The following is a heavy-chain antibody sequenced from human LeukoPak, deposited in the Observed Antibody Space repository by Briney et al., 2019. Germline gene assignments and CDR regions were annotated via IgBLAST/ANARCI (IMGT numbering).Heavy chain of an antibody. D-gene: IGHD3-10*01. CDR2: INHSGST. Sequence: PSETLSLTCAIYGESFSGYYRNWIRQPPGKGLEWMGEINHSGSTNYNPSLKSRVTISVDTSKNQFALKLSSVTAADTAVYYCARRIWFGDLSGRSFDYWGQGTLVTVSS. V-gene: IGHV4-34*01. CDR3: ARRIWFGDLSGRSFDY. J-gene: IGHJ4*02. CDR1: GESFSGYY.